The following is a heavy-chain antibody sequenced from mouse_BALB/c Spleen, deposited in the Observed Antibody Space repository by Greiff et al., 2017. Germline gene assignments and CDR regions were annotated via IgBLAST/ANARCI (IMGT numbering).Heavy chain of an antibody. CDR3: ARGPSPLTTATEGAMDY. CDR2: IDPYYGGT. J-gene: IGHJ4*01. V-gene: IGHV1-39*01. CDR1: GYSFTGYN. Sequence: VQLQQSGPELEKPGASVKISCKASGYSFTGYNMNWVKQSNGKSLEWIGNIDPYYGGTSYNQKFKGKATLTVDKSSSTAYMQLKSLTSEDSAVYYCARGPSPLTTATEGAMDYWGQGTSVTVSS. D-gene: IGHD1-2*01.